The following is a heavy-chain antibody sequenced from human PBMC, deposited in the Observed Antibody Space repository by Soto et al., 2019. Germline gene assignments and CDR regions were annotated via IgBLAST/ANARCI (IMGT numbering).Heavy chain of an antibody. D-gene: IGHD3-10*01. CDR1: GFTFSNAW. Sequence: GGSLRLSCAASGFTFSNAWMSWVRQAPGKGLEWVGRIKSKTDGGTTDYAAPVKGRFTISRDDSKNTLYLQMNSLKTEDTAVYYCTTDRLVGWFGELYSPRPFDYWGQGTLVTVSS. V-gene: IGHV3-15*01. CDR3: TTDRLVGWFGELYSPRPFDY. J-gene: IGHJ4*02. CDR2: IKSKTDGGTT.